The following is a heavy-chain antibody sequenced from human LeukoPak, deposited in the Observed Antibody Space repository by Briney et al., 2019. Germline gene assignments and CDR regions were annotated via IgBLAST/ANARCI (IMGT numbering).Heavy chain of an antibody. Sequence: ASVKVSCKASGYTFTSYGISWVRQAPGQGLEWMGWISAYNGNTNYAQKLQGRVTMTTDTSTSTAYMELRSLRSDDTAVYYCARDLVPYYYDSSGYSSFDYWGQGTLVTVSS. CDR3: ARDLVPYYYDSSGYSSFDY. CDR2: ISAYNGNT. CDR1: GYTFTSYG. D-gene: IGHD3-22*01. J-gene: IGHJ4*02. V-gene: IGHV1-18*01.